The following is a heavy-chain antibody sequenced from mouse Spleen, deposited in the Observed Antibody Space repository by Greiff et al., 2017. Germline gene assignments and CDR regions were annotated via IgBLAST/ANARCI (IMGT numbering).Heavy chain of an antibody. Sequence: VQLVESGAELAKPGASVKMSCKASGYTFTSYWMHWVKQRPGQGLEWIGYINPSTGYTEYNQKFKDKATLTADKSSSTAYMQLSSLTSEDSAVYYCARDSSGWGFAYWGQGTLVTVSA. V-gene: IGHV1-7*01. CDR2: INPSTGYT. J-gene: IGHJ3*01. D-gene: IGHD3-2*01. CDR1: GYTFTSYW. CDR3: ARDSSGWGFAY.